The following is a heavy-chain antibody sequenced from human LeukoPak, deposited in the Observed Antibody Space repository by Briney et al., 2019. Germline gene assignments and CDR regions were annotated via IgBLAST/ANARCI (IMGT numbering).Heavy chain of an antibody. V-gene: IGHV3-30*18. CDR1: GFTFRSYA. J-gene: IGHJ4*02. CDR2: LSYNGRNI. Sequence: GRSLRLSRVGSGFTFRSYAMHWVRQAPGKGLEWVAGLSYNGRNIYYADSAKGRFTVSRDNSKNTLYMQMNSLRADDTAVYYCAKGDNYYDASGYYLSKALFDYLGRGTLVTVSS. CDR3: AKGDNYYDASGYYLSKALFDY. D-gene: IGHD3-22*01.